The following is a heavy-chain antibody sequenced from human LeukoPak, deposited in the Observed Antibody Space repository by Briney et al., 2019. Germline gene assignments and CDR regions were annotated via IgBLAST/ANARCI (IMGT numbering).Heavy chain of an antibody. Sequence: ASVTVSCKASGFTSRTYGIIWVRQAPGQGLEWMGWIYTYNGQTKYTQKVQGRVTMTTDTPTSTVYMELRSLTSDDTAVYYCARDKDFYYMDVWRKGTRVTVSS. CDR3: ARDKDFYYMDV. V-gene: IGHV1-18*01. J-gene: IGHJ6*03. CDR2: IYTYNGQT. CDR1: GFTSRTYG.